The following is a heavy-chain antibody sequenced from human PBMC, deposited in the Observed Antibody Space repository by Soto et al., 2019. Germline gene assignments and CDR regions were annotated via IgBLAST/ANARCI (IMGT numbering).Heavy chain of an antibody. D-gene: IGHD6-19*01. V-gene: IGHV4-39*01. J-gene: IGHJ5*02. CDR2: VYHRGNT. Sequence: SETLSLTCIVSGGSIISHTYYWGWIRQPPGKGLEWIGTVYHRGNTYYDTSLESRVTISADTSKNQLSPILSSVTAADTAVYYCVRLGQGIGVALLDHWGQGTLVTVSS. CDR1: GGSIISHTYY. CDR3: VRLGQGIGVALLDH.